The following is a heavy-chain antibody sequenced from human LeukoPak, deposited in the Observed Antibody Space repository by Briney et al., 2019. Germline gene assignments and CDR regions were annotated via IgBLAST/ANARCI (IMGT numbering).Heavy chain of an antibody. CDR2: IYDSGTT. CDR3: ARVRYGSGSYYFDN. CDR1: GASISSYY. D-gene: IGHD3-10*01. J-gene: IGHJ4*02. Sequence: SETLSLTCTVSGASISSYYWSWIRQPPGKGLEWIGCIYDSGTTYYNPSLKSRVTVSVDTSKNQFSLKLTSVTAADTAVYYCARVRYGSGSYYFDNWGQGTLVTVSS. V-gene: IGHV4-59*01.